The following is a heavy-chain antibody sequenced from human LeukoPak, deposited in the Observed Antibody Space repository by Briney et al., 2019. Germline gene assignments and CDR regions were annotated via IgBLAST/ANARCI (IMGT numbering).Heavy chain of an antibody. D-gene: IGHD3-22*01. Sequence: GRSLRLSCAASGFSFSSYAIHWVRQAPGKGLEWVAVIPSDGSKKYYADSVKGRFTISRDNSKNTLYLQMNSLRAEYTAVYYWARESEKNYYDTNLNWFDPWGQGTLVTVSS. CDR1: GFSFSSYA. V-gene: IGHV3-30*04. CDR3: ARESEKNYYDTNLNWFDP. CDR2: IPSDGSKK. J-gene: IGHJ5*02.